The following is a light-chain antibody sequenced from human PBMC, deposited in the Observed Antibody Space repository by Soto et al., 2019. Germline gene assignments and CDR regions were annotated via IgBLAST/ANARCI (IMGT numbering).Light chain of an antibody. CDR2: GSS. CDR1: ENVGTN. J-gene: IGKJ4*01. CDR3: QQYNNWGLS. Sequence: IVMTQSPAILSVSPGEGVTLSCRGSENVGTNVAWYQQKPGQAPRLLIYGSSTRATGIPATFSGSGSGTEFTLTISSLQSEESAVYYCQQYNNWGLSFGGGTKVDIK. V-gene: IGKV3D-15*01.